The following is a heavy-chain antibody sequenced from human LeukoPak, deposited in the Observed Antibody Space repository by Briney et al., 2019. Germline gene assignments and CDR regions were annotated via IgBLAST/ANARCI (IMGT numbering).Heavy chain of an antibody. V-gene: IGHV3-48*03. CDR1: GFTFSSYE. CDR2: ISGSGSTI. CDR3: AKDIYGGNWPNDY. D-gene: IGHD4-23*01. J-gene: IGHJ4*02. Sequence: GGSLRLSCAASGFTFSSYEMNWVRQAPGKGLEWISYISGSGSTIYYADSVKGRFTISRDNAKNSLYLQMNSLRAEDTAVYYCAKDIYGGNWPNDYWGQGTLVTVSS.